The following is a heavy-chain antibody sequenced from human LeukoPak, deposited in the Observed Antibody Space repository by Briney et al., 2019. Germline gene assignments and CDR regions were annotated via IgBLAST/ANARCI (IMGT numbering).Heavy chain of an antibody. CDR1: GGTISTYY. V-gene: IGHV4-59*01. J-gene: IGHJ4*02. CDR2: IYDSGST. D-gene: IGHD6-13*01. CDR3: ARDLLTHDGYSSNSFDF. Sequence: PSETLSLTCTASGGTISTYYWSWIRQAPGKGLEWMGYIYDSGSTNYSPSLESRVTISEDTSKNQFSMKLSSVTAADTAVYYCARDLLTHDGYSSNSFDFWGQGTLVTVSS.